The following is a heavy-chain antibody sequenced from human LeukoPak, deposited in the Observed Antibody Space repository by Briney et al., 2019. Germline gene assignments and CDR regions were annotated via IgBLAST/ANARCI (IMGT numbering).Heavy chain of an antibody. Sequence: GGSLRLSCEASGFTFGTYGMTWVRQAPGKGLEWVSGITGSSTWTYYADSVRGRFTISRDNSKSTLHLQMNNLTADNTAIYFCARELVSLGTGYFDLWGRGTLVTVSS. CDR2: ITGSSTWT. CDR3: ARELVSLGTGYFDL. V-gene: IGHV3-23*01. D-gene: IGHD7-27*01. CDR1: GFTFGTYG. J-gene: IGHJ2*01.